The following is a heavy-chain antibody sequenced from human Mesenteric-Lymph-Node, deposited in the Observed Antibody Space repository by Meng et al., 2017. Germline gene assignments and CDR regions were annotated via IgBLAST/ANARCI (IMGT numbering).Heavy chain of an antibody. CDR2: INSGGSIV. V-gene: IGHV3-48*03. CDR1: GFTFWTYE. J-gene: IGHJ3*02. CDR3: ARDHPLYYYGSGRDAFDI. Sequence: GESLKISCAASGFTFWTYEMNWVRQAPGRGLEWVSYINSGGSIVYYADSVKGRFTISRDNAKNSLYLQMNSLRAEDTAVYYCARDHPLYYYGSGRDAFDIWGQGTMVTVSS. D-gene: IGHD3-10*01.